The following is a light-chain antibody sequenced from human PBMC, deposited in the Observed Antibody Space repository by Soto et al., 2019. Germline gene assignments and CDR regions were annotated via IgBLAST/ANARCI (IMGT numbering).Light chain of an antibody. CDR1: QGISNY. J-gene: IGKJ5*01. Sequence: DIQMTQSPSSLSASVGYRFTITCRASQGISNYLDWYQQKQGKVPKLLIYKASSLESGVPSRFRGSGSGTEFTITISSMKTDDFETYYCQQYNSYPYTFGQGTRLEIK. V-gene: IGKV1-5*03. CDR2: KAS. CDR3: QQYNSYPYT.